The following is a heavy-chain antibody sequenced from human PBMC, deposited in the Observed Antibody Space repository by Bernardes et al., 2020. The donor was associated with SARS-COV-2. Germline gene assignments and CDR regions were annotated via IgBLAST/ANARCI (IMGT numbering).Heavy chain of an antibody. Sequence: ASVKVSCKASGYTFTGYYMHWVRQAPGQGLEWMGRINPNSGGTNYAQKFQGRVTMTRDTSISTAYMELSRLRSDDTAVYYCARDNIVVVVAATQARFDPWGQGTLVTVSS. V-gene: IGHV1-2*06. CDR3: ARDNIVVVVAATQARFDP. CDR1: GYTFTGYY. CDR2: INPNSGGT. J-gene: IGHJ5*02. D-gene: IGHD2-15*01.